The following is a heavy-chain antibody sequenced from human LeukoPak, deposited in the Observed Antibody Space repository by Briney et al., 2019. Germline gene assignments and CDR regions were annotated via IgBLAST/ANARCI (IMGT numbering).Heavy chain of an antibody. D-gene: IGHD2-21*02. V-gene: IGHV4-34*01. CDR2: IYYSGST. J-gene: IGHJ6*03. CDR1: GGSFSGYY. Sequence: SETLSLTCAVYGGSFSGYYWSWIRQPPGKGLEWIGSIYYSGSTYYNPSLKSRVTISVDTSKNQFSLKLSSVTAADTAVYYCAGPYCGGDCYYPYYMDVWGKGTTVTVSS. CDR3: AGPYCGGDCYYPYYMDV.